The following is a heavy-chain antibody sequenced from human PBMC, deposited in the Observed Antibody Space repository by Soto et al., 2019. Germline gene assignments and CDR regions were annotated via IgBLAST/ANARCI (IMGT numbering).Heavy chain of an antibody. J-gene: IGHJ6*02. V-gene: IGHV3-33*01. CDR3: ARPYSNSDYGMDV. CDR2: IWYDGSNK. D-gene: IGHD4-4*01. Sequence: QVQLVESGGGVVQPGRSLRLSCAASGFTFSSYGMHWVRQAPGKGLEWVAVIWYDGSNKYYADSVKGRFTISRDNSKNTLYLKMNSLRAEDTAVYYCARPYSNSDYGMDVWGQGTTVTVSS. CDR1: GFTFSSYG.